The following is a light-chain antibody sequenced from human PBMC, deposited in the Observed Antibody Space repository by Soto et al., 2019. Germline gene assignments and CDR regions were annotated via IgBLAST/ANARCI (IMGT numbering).Light chain of an antibody. V-gene: IGLV2-14*01. CDR1: SSDVGGYNY. CDR2: EVS. Sequence: QSALTQPASVSGSPGQSITISCTGTSSDVGGYNYVSWYQQHPGKAPKLMIYEVSNRPSGVSNRFSGSKSGNTASLTISGLQAEDEADYYCSSDTSSPSFGTGTKLTVL. CDR3: SSDTSSPS. J-gene: IGLJ1*01.